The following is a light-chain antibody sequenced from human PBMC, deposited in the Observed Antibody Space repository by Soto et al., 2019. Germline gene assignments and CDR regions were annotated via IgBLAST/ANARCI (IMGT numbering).Light chain of an antibody. CDR1: RSDIGAYNY. CDR3: SSFAGNNSVL. J-gene: IGLJ2*01. CDR2: EVT. Sequence: QSALTQPPSASGSPGQSVTISCSGTRSDIGAYNYVSWYQQHPGKAPKLMIYEVTKRPPGVPGRFSASKSGNAASLTVSGLQAEDEAEYYCSSFAGNNSVLFGGGTKLTVL. V-gene: IGLV2-8*01.